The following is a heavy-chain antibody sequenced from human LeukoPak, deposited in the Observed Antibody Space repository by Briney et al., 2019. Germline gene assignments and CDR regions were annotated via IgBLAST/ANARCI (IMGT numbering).Heavy chain of an antibody. V-gene: IGHV4-4*07. CDR3: ARGSDYYYYYYMDV. Sequence: SETLSLTCTVSGGSISSYYWSWIRQPAGKGLEWIGRIYTSGSTNYNPSLKSRVTISVDTSKNQFSLKLSSVTAADTAVYYCARGSDYYYYYYMDVWGKGTTVTVSS. CDR1: GGSISSYY. CDR2: IYTSGST. J-gene: IGHJ6*03.